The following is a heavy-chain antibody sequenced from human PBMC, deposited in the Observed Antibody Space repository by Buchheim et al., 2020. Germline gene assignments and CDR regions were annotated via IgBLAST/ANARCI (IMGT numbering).Heavy chain of an antibody. CDR1: GGSFSGSY. J-gene: IGHJ5*02. V-gene: IGHV4-34*02. CDR3: ARARHPRIKRYFDP. Sequence: QVQLQQWGAGLLKPSETLSLTCTVNGGSFSGSYWSWIRQPPGKGLEWIGEIDHTGGTNYNPSLESRVTISLDTSGRKFSVQLRSVTAADTAVYFCARARHPRIKRYFDPWGLGTL. D-gene: IGHD3-9*01. CDR2: IDHTGGT.